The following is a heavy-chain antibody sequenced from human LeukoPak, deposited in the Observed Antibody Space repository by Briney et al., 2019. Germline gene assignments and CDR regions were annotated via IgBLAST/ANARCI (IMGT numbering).Heavy chain of an antibody. Sequence: GESLKISCKGSGYNFTDYWIGWVRQMPGKGLEWMGIIYPVDSDTRYSPSFQGQVTISADKSLNTAYLQWTSLKASDSAMYYCARRLYYYESSGYFLGWFDPWGQGTLVTVSS. CDR2: IYPVDSDT. J-gene: IGHJ5*02. CDR3: ARRLYYYESSGYFLGWFDP. V-gene: IGHV5-51*01. D-gene: IGHD3-22*01. CDR1: GYNFTDYW.